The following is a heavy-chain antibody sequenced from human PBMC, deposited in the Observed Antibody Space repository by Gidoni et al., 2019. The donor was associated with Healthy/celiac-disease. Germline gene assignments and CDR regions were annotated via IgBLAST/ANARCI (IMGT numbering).Heavy chain of an antibody. CDR2: ISYDGSNK. Sequence: QVQLVESGGGVVKPGRSLRLSCAASGFTFSSYAMHWVRQAPGKGLEWVAVISYDGSNKYYADSVKGRFTISRDNSKNTLYLQMNSLRAEDTAVYYCARDFASSDYGDYVNAFDIWGQGTMVTVSS. V-gene: IGHV3-30*04. J-gene: IGHJ3*02. D-gene: IGHD4-17*01. CDR1: GFTFSSYA. CDR3: ARDFASSDYGDYVNAFDI.